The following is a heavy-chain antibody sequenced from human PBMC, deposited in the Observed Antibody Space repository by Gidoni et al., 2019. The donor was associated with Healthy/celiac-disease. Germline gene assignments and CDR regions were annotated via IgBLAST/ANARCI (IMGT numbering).Heavy chain of an antibody. V-gene: IGHV3-23*01. CDR3: AKEGPSFVTMVRGVIGY. Sequence: EVQLLESGGGLVQPGGSLRLSCAASGFTFRSYAMSWVRQAPGKGLEWVSAISGSGGSTYYADSVKGRFTISRDNFKNTLYLQMNSLRAEDTAVYYCAKEGPSFVTMVRGVIGYWGQGTLVTVSS. CDR2: ISGSGGST. CDR1: GFTFRSYA. J-gene: IGHJ4*02. D-gene: IGHD3-10*01.